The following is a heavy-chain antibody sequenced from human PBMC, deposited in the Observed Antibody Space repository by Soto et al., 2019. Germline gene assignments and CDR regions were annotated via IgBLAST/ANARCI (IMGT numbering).Heavy chain of an antibody. J-gene: IGHJ4*02. CDR1: GGSISSSSYY. CDR2: IYYSGST. V-gene: IGHV4-39*01. CDR3: ARRRSVAGLE. Sequence: SETLSLTCTVSGGSISSSSYYWGWIRQPPGKGLEWIGSIYYSGSTYYNPSLKSQVTISVDTSKNQFSLKLSSVTAADTAVYYCARRRSVAGLEWGQGTLVTVSS. D-gene: IGHD6-19*01.